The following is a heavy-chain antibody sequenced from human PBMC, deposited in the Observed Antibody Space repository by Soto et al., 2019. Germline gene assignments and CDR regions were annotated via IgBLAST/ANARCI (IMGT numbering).Heavy chain of an antibody. CDR2: INSDGSST. CDR3: ARDLGQYDFWSGYYTGFFLMDV. V-gene: IGHV3-74*01. J-gene: IGHJ6*02. Sequence: LRLSCATSGSTFSTYWMHWVRQAPGKGPVWVSRINSDGSSTSYADPVKGRLNISRDNAKNTLYLQMNSLRAEDTALYYCARDLGQYDFWSGYYTGFFLMDVWGQGNKVPVYS. CDR1: GSTFSTYW. D-gene: IGHD3-3*01.